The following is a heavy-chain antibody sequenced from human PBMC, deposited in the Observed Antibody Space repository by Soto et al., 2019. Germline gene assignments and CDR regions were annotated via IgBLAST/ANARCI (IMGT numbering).Heavy chain of an antibody. J-gene: IGHJ6*02. Sequence: QVQLVQSGAEVKKPGASVKVSCKASGYTFTSYDINWVRQATGQGLEWMGWMNPNSGNTGYAQKFQGRVTMTRNTSISTADTELSILRSEDTAVYYCARASYYYYGMDVWGEGTTVTVS. CDR2: MNPNSGNT. CDR1: GYTFTSYD. V-gene: IGHV1-8*01. CDR3: ARASYYYYGMDV.